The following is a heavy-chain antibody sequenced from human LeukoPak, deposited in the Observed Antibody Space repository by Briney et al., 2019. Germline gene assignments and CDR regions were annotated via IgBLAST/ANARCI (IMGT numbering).Heavy chain of an antibody. J-gene: IGHJ3*02. D-gene: IGHD3-22*01. CDR3: ARDRGYYDSSGKWDAFDI. Sequence: GGSLRLSCAASGFTVSSNYMSWVRQAPGKGLEWVSVIYSGGSTYYADSVKGRFTISRDNSKNTLYLQMNSLRAEGTAVYYCARDRGYYDSSGKWDAFDIWGQGTMVTVSS. CDR2: IYSGGST. CDR1: GFTVSSNY. V-gene: IGHV3-53*01.